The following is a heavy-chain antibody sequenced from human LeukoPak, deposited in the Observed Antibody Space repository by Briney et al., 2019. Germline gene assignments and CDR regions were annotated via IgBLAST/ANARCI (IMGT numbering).Heavy chain of an antibody. CDR1: GYIFTDYF. CDR2: INPNSGGT. D-gene: IGHD6-6*01. CDR3: ANSLSTIAARLGY. J-gene: IGHJ4*02. V-gene: IGHV1-2*02. Sequence: ASVKVSCKASGYIFTDYFIHWLRQAPGQGLEWMGWINPNSGGTKYAEKFQGRVPMTRDTSITTAHIKLYSLTSDDTAVYYCANSLSTIAARLGYWGQGTLVTVSS.